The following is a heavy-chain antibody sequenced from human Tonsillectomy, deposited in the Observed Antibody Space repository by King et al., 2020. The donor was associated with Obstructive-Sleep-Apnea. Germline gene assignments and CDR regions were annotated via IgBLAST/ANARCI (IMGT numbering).Heavy chain of an antibody. J-gene: IGHJ2*01. CDR1: GYSFTSYW. D-gene: IGHD4-11*01. CDR2: IDPSDSYT. Sequence: QLVQSGAEVKKPGESLRISCKGSGYSFTSYWISWVRQMPGKGLEWMGRIDPSDSYTNYSPSFQGHVTISADKSISTAYLQWSSLKASDTAMYYCARPLHNYESSWYFDLWGRGTLVTVSS. CDR3: ARPLHNYESSWYFDL. V-gene: IGHV5-10-1*01.